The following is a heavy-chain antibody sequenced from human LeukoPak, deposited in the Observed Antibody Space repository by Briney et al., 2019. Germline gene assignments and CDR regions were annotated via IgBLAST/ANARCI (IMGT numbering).Heavy chain of an antibody. D-gene: IGHD3-3*01. CDR3: ARVFDFWSGYYQGYYFDY. CDR1: GGSISSYY. J-gene: IGHJ4*02. CDR2: IYYSGST. Sequence: PSETLSLTCTVSGGSISSYYWSWIRQPPGKGLEWIGYIYYSGSTNYNPSLKSRVTISVDTSKNQFSLKLSSVTAADTAVYYCARVFDFWSGYYQGYYFDYWGQGTLVTVSS. V-gene: IGHV4-59*01.